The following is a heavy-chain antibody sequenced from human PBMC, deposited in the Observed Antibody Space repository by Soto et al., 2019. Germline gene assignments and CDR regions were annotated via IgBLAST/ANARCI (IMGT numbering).Heavy chain of an antibody. J-gene: IGHJ4*02. CDR3: AHIVVAGLVYYFDD. CDR1: GFSLSSTRMA. V-gene: IGHV2-5*02. Sequence: QITLKESGPTLVKPTQTLTLTCTFSGFSLSSTRMAVGWIRQPPGKALEWLALIYWADDKRYSPFLKSRLTITKDTSKNQVVLTMSNLDPVDTARYYCAHIVVAGLVYYFDDWGPGTLVTVSS. D-gene: IGHD6-19*01. CDR2: IYWADDK.